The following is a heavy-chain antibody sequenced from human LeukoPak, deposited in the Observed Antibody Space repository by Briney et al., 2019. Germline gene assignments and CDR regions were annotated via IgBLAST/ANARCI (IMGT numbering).Heavy chain of an antibody. CDR1: GFTFSSYA. Sequence: GGSLGLSCAASGFTFSSYAMSWVRQAPGKGLEWVSAISGSGGSTYYADSVKGRFTISRDNSKNTLYLQMNSLRAEDTAVYYCAKVARGYSYGPSVHWGQGTLVTVSS. CDR2: ISGSGGST. J-gene: IGHJ4*02. CDR3: AKVARGYSYGPSVH. V-gene: IGHV3-23*01. D-gene: IGHD5-18*01.